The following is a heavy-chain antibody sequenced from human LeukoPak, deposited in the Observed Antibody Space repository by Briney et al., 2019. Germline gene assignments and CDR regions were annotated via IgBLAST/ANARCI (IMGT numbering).Heavy chain of an antibody. Sequence: SETLSLTCAVYGGSFSGYYWSWIRQPPGKGLEWIGEINHSGSTNYNPSLKSRVTISVDTSKNQFSLKLSSVTAADTAVYYCARYCSSTSCYNYYYMDVWGKGTTVTVSS. J-gene: IGHJ6*03. D-gene: IGHD2-2*02. CDR1: GGSFSGYY. CDR3: ARYCSSTSCYNYYYMDV. CDR2: INHSGST. V-gene: IGHV4-34*01.